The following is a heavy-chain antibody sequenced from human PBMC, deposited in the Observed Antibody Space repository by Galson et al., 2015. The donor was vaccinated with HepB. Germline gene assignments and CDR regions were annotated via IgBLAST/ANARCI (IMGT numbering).Heavy chain of an antibody. D-gene: IGHD2-2*01. J-gene: IGHJ2*01. CDR1: GFTFDDYG. CDR3: ARGPAATYWYFDL. Sequence: SLRLSCAASGFTFDDYGMSWVRQAPGKGLEWVSGINWNGGSTGYADSVKGRFTISRDNAKNSLYLQMNSLRAEDTALYYCARGPAATYWYFDLWGRGTLVTVSS. CDR2: INWNGGST. V-gene: IGHV3-20*04.